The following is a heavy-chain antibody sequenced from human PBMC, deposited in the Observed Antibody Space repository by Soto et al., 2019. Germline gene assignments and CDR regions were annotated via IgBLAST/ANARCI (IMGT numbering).Heavy chain of an antibody. CDR2: IYHSGST. Sequence: SETLSLTCAVSGGSISSGGYSWSWIRQPPGKGLEWIGYIYHSGSTYYNPSLKSRVAISVDRSKNQFSLKLSSVTAADTAVYYCARAHYGDYGYGMDVWGQGTTVTVSS. CDR1: GGSISSGGYS. V-gene: IGHV4-30-2*01. CDR3: ARAHYGDYGYGMDV. J-gene: IGHJ6*02. D-gene: IGHD4-17*01.